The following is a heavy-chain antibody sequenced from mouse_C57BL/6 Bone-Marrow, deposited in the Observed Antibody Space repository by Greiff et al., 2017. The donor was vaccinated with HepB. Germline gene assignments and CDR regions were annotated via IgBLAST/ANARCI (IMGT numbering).Heavy chain of an antibody. CDR1: GYTFTSYW. CDR3: ASWLPLYWYFDV. Sequence: VKQSCKASGYTFTSYWMHWVKQRPGRGLEWIGRIDPNSGGTKYNEKFKSKATLTVDKPSSTAYMQLSSLTSEDSAVYFCASWLPLYWYFDVWGTGTTVTVSS. V-gene: IGHV1-72*01. J-gene: IGHJ1*03. D-gene: IGHD2-2*01. CDR2: IDPNSGGT.